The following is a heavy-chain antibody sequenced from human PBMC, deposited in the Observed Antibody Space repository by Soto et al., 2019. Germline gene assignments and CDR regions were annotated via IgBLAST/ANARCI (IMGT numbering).Heavy chain of an antibody. CDR3: AKDPEIAVAGDY. CDR1: GFTFSSYG. J-gene: IGHJ4*02. V-gene: IGHV3-30*18. CDR2: ISYDGSNK. D-gene: IGHD6-19*01. Sequence: ESVGGVVQPGRSLRLSCAASGFTFSSYGMHWVRQAPGKGLEWVAVISYDGSNKYYADSVKGRFTISRDNSKNTLYLQMNSLRAEDTAVYYCAKDPEIAVAGDYWGQGTLVTVSS.